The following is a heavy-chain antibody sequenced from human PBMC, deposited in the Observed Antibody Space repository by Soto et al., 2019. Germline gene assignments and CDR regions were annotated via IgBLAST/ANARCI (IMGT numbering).Heavy chain of an antibody. D-gene: IGHD6-19*01. CDR2: ISAYNGNT. CDR3: ARRAAAGTAHWFDP. Sequence: ASVKVSCKASGYTFASYGISWGRQAPGQGLEWMGWISAYNGNTNYAQKLQGRVTMTTDTSTSTAYMELRSLRSDDTAVYYCARRAAAGTAHWFDPWGQGTLVTVSS. J-gene: IGHJ5*02. V-gene: IGHV1-18*01. CDR1: GYTFASYG.